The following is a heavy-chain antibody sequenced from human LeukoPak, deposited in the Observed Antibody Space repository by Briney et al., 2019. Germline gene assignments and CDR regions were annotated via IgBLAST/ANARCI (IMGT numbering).Heavy chain of an antibody. CDR3: ARGGNSSWDY. J-gene: IGHJ4*02. V-gene: IGHV3-7*01. CDR2: IKPDGTEK. Sequence: GGSLRLSCAASGFTFSSIWMSWVRQAPGKGLEWVANIKPDGTEKYYVDSLKGRFTISRDNTKNSLYLQMSSLRVEDTAVYYCARGGNSSWDYWGQGALVTVSS. CDR1: GFTFSSIW. D-gene: IGHD6-6*01.